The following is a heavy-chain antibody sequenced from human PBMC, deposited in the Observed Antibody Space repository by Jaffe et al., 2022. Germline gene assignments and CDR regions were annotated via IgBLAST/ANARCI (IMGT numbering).Heavy chain of an antibody. Sequence: QVQLQESGPGLVKPSETLSLTCAVSGYSISRGYYWGWIRQPPGKGLEWIGSVYHSGTTYYNPSLESRLTISVDTSKNQFSLKLSSVTAADTAVYYCARDVEGYGGNTGNWGQGTLVTVSS. V-gene: IGHV4-38-2*02. D-gene: IGHD4-17*01. CDR1: GYSISRGYY. J-gene: IGHJ4*02. CDR3: ARDVEGYGGNTGN. CDR2: VYHSGTT.